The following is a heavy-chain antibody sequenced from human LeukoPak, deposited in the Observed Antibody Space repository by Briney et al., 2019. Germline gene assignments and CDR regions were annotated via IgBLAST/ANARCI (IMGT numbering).Heavy chain of an antibody. J-gene: IGHJ4*02. CDR3: ARSNYDFWSGYCDY. V-gene: IGHV4-38-2*01. CDR1: GYSISSGYY. D-gene: IGHD3-3*01. Sequence: SETLSLTCAVSGYSISSGYYWGWIRQPPGKGLEWIGSTYHSGSTYYNPSLKSRVTISVDTSKNQFSLKLSSVTAADTAVYYCARSNYDFWSGYCDYWGQGTLVTVSS. CDR2: TYHSGST.